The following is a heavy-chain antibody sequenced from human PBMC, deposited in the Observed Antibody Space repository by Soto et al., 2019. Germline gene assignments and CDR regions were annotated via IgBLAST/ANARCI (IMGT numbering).Heavy chain of an antibody. CDR2: ISSSSSTI. V-gene: IGHV3-48*02. Sequence: EVQVVESGGGLVQPGGSLRLSCAASRFTFSGNSMNWVRQAPGKGLEWISYISSSSSTIYADSVKGRFTISRDNAKNSLYLQMNSLRDEDTAVYYCARVIWSGHLTSDLWGQGTLVTVSS. CDR3: ARVIWSGHLTSDL. D-gene: IGHD3-3*01. J-gene: IGHJ5*02. CDR1: RFTFSGNS.